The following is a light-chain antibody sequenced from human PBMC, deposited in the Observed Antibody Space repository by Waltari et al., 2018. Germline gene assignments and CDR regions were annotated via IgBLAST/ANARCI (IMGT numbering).Light chain of an antibody. J-gene: IGKJ2*01. Sequence: DLQMTQSPSTLSASVGDRVTLTCRASQRISSWLAWYQQKPGKAPKLLIYKASSLESGVPSRFSGSGSGTEFTLTISSLQPDDFATYYCQQYNSYSHTFGQGTKLEI. CDR3: QQYNSYSHT. V-gene: IGKV1-5*03. CDR1: QRISSW. CDR2: KAS.